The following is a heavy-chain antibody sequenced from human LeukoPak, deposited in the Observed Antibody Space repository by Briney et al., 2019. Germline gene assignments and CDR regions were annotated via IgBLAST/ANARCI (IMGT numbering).Heavy chain of an antibody. CDR3: ARDPVGGAFDI. Sequence: PGGSLRLSCEASGFTFITYWMTWVRQAPGKGLECVAIINRDESLKYYVDSVKGRFTISRDNTKNSVYLEMNSLRAEDTAVYFCARDPVGGAFDIWGQGTMVTASS. J-gene: IGHJ3*02. CDR1: GFTFITYW. D-gene: IGHD3-16*01. V-gene: IGHV3-7*01. CDR2: INRDESLK.